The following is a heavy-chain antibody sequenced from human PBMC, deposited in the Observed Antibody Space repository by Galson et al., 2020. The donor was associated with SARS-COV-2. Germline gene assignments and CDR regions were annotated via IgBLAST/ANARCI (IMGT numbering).Heavy chain of an antibody. D-gene: IGHD3-10*01. CDR3: TTVGSYYGSEDYFDY. CDR2: IKSKTDGGTT. Sequence: LSLTCAASGFTFSNAWMSWVRQAPGKGLEWVGRIKSKTDGGTTDYAAPVKGRFTISRDDSKNTLYLQMNSLKTEDTAVYYCTTVGSYYGSEDYFDYWGQGTLVTVSS. CDR1: GFTFSNAW. V-gene: IGHV3-15*01. J-gene: IGHJ4*02.